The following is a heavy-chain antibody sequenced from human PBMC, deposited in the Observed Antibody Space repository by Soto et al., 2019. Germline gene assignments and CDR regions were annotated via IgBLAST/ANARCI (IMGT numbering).Heavy chain of an antibody. J-gene: IGHJ4*02. CDR1: GGTFSSYA. Sequence: GASVKVSCKASGGTFSSYAISWVRQAPGQGLEWMGGIIPIFGTANYAQKFQGRVTITADESTSTAYMELSSLRSEDTAVYYCARDRSLYYYDSSGYDYWGQGTLVTVSS. D-gene: IGHD3-22*01. CDR3: ARDRSLYYYDSSGYDY. CDR2: IIPIFGTA. V-gene: IGHV1-69*13.